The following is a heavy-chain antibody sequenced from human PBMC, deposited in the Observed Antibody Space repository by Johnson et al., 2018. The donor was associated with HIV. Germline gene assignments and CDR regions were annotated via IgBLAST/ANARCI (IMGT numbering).Heavy chain of an antibody. Sequence: QVQLVESGGGVVQPGGSLRLSCAASGFTFSSYGMHWVRQAPGKGLEWVAFIRYDGSNKYYADSVKGRFTISRDNSENTLYLQMNSRRAEDTAVYYCAKARSSGQGAFDIWGQGTLVTVSS. J-gene: IGHJ3*02. V-gene: IGHV3-30*02. CDR2: IRYDGSNK. D-gene: IGHD6-19*01. CDR1: GFTFSSYG. CDR3: AKARSSGQGAFDI.